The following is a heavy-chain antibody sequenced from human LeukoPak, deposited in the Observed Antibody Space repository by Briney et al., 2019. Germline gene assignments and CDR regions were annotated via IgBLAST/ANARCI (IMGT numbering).Heavy chain of an antibody. Sequence: GGSLRLSCAAAGFTFSSYSMNWVRQAPGKGLEWVSSISSSSSYIYYADSVKGRFTISRDNAKNSLYLQMNSLRAEDTAVYYCAREAVAGTSDYWGQGTLVTVSS. V-gene: IGHV3-21*01. CDR2: ISSSSSYI. CDR3: AREAVAGTSDY. D-gene: IGHD6-19*01. CDR1: GFTFSSYS. J-gene: IGHJ4*02.